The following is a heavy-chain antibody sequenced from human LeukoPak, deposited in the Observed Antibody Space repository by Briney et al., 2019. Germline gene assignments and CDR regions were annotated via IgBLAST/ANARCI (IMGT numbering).Heavy chain of an antibody. D-gene: IGHD3-10*01. CDR1: GFTFSSYA. CDR3: ARLMGGSRSSTDY. CDR2: ISGSGGST. J-gene: IGHJ4*02. V-gene: IGHV3-23*01. Sequence: GGSLRLSCAAAGFTFSSYAMSWVRQAPGKGLEWVSAISGSGGSTYYADSVKGRFTISRDNSKNTLYLQMNSLRAEDTAVYYCARLMGGSRSSTDYWGQGTLDTVSS.